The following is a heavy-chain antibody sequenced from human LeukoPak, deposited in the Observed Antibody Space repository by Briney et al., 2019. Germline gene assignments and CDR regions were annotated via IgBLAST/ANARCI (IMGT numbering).Heavy chain of an antibody. Sequence: GGSLRLSCAASGFTFSSYWMSWVRQAPGKGLEWVANIKQDGSEKYYVDSVKGRFTISRDNAKNSLYLQMNSLRAEDTAVYYCASLGVVGATDFDYWGQGTLVTVSS. CDR1: GFTFSSYW. V-gene: IGHV3-7*01. CDR3: ASLGVVGATDFDY. D-gene: IGHD1-26*01. J-gene: IGHJ4*02. CDR2: IKQDGSEK.